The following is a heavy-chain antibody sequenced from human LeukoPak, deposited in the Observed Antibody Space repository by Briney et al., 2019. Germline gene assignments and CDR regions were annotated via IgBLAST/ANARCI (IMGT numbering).Heavy chain of an antibody. D-gene: IGHD6-19*01. CDR3: AKDLAKTVAGVYYYYGMDV. J-gene: IGHJ6*02. CDR1: GFTFSSYA. V-gene: IGHV3-23*01. Sequence: GGSLRLSCAASGFTFSSYAMSWVRQAPGKGLEWVSAISGSGGSTYYADSVKGRFTISRDNSKNTLYLQMDSLRAEDTAVYYCAKDLAKTVAGVYYYYGMDVWGQGTTVTVSS. CDR2: ISGSGGST.